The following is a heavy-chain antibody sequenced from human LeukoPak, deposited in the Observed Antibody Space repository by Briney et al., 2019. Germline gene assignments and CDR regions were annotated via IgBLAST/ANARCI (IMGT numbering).Heavy chain of an antibody. CDR2: ISTSGSNT. D-gene: IGHD3-10*01. J-gene: IGHJ4*01. CDR3: AELPYGSVDY. CDR1: GFTFSSYE. V-gene: IGHV3-23*01. Sequence: GGSLRLSCAASGFTFSSYEMNWVRQAPGKGLEWVSTISTSGSNTYYADSVKGRFTISRDNSKSTLYLQMNSLRADDTAVYYCAELPYGSVDYWGQGTLVTVSS.